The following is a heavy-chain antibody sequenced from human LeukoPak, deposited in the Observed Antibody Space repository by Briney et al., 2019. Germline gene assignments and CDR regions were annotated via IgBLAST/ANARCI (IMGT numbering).Heavy chain of an antibody. Sequence: PSETLSLTCAVYGGSFSGYYWSWIRQPPGKGLEWIGEINHSGSTNYNPSLKSRVTISVDTSKNQFSLKLSSVTAADTAVYYCAIFPALYCSGGSCYDYWGQGTLVTVSS. J-gene: IGHJ4*02. V-gene: IGHV4-34*01. CDR2: INHSGST. CDR1: GGSFSGYY. D-gene: IGHD2-15*01. CDR3: AIFPALYCSGGSCYDY.